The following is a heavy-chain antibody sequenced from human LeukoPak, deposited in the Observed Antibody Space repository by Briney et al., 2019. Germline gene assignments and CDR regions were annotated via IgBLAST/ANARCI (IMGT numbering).Heavy chain of an antibody. CDR1: GGSISSYY. CDR3: ARSALPLYDFWSGYVFDP. V-gene: IGHV4-59*01. Sequence: SETLSPTCTVSGGSISSYYWSWIRQPPGKGLEWIGYIYYSGSTNYNPSLKSRVTISMDTSKNQFSLKLSSVTAADTAVYYCARSALPLYDFWSGYVFDPWGQGTLVTVSS. D-gene: IGHD3-3*01. J-gene: IGHJ5*02. CDR2: IYYSGST.